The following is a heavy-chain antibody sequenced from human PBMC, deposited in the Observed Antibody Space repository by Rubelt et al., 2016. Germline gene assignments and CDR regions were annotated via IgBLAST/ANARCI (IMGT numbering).Heavy chain of an antibody. V-gene: IGHV4-30-2*06. D-gene: IGHD3-22*01. J-gene: IGHJ4*02. CDR2: IHHSGAS. CDR1: GGSISSGTYA. Sequence: QVQLQESGSRLVKASQTLSLTCAVSGGSISSGTYAWSWIRQSSGKGLEWIGYIHHSGASYHNPSLESRVSMSVDTSKSQFSLKLSSVTAADTAVYYCARATFFDSSNYPIFFFDYWGLGTLVTVSS. CDR3: ARATFFDSSNYPIFFFDY.